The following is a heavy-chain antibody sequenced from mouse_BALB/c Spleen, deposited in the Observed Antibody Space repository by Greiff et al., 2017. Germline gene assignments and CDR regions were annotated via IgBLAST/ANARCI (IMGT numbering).Heavy chain of an antibody. D-gene: IGHD1-1*01. J-gene: IGHJ2*01. CDR3: ARMAVVAHFDY. V-gene: IGHV1-7*01. CDR2: INPSTGYT. Sequence: LMESGAELAKPGASVKMSCKASGYTFTSYWMHWVKQRPGQGLEWIGYINPSTGYTEYNQKFKDKATLTADKSSSTAYMQLSSLTSEDSAVYYCARMAVVAHFDYWGQGTTLTVSS. CDR1: GYTFTSYW.